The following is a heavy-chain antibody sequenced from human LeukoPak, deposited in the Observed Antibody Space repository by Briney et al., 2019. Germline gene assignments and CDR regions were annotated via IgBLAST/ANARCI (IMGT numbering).Heavy chain of an antibody. CDR3: ARGEMATITYDAFDI. Sequence: SETLSLTCTVSGGSISRDYWSWIRQSAGKGLEWIGRIYTSGLTNYNPSLRSRVTISVDTSKNQVSLNLSSVTAADTALYYCARGEMATITYDAFDIWGQGTVVTVSS. CDR1: GGSISRDY. J-gene: IGHJ3*02. D-gene: IGHD5-24*01. CDR2: IYTSGLT. V-gene: IGHV4-4*07.